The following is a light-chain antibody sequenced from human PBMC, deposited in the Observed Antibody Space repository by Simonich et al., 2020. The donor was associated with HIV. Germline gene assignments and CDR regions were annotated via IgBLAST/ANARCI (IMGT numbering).Light chain of an antibody. Sequence: EIVLTQSPATLSLSPGERATLSCRASQSVSTYLAWYQQKPGQAPRLLIYDASNRATGIPARFSGSGSGTYFTLTISSLEPEDFAVYYCQQRRNWPPITFGQGTRLEIK. J-gene: IGKJ5*01. CDR3: QQRRNWPPIT. CDR2: DAS. CDR1: QSVSTY. V-gene: IGKV3-11*01.